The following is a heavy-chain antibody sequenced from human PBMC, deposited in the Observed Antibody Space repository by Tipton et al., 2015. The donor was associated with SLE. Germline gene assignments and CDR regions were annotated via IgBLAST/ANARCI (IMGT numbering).Heavy chain of an antibody. CDR3: ARGGGVDYGDYNAFDI. D-gene: IGHD4-17*01. J-gene: IGHJ3*02. CDR1: GGSISSSSYY. Sequence: TLSLTCTVSGGSISSSSYYWGWIRQPPGKGLEWIGSIYYSGSTYYNPSLKSRVTISVDTSKNQFSLKLSSVTAADTAVYYCARGGGVDYGDYNAFDIWGQGTMVTVSS. V-gene: IGHV4-39*01. CDR2: IYYSGST.